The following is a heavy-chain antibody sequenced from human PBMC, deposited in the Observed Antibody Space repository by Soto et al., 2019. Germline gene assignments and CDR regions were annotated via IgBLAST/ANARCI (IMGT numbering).Heavy chain of an antibody. CDR3: ARIHYYDSSGYDGMGV. CDR1: GFSLSTSGMC. D-gene: IGHD3-22*01. J-gene: IGHJ6*02. V-gene: IGHV2-70*01. CDR2: IDWDDDK. Sequence: ESGPTLVNPTQTLTLTCTFSGFSLSTSGMCVSWIRQPPGKALEWLALIDWDDDKYYSTSLKTRLTISRDTSKNQVVLTMTNMDPVDTATYYCARIHYYDSSGYDGMGVWGQGTTVTVSS.